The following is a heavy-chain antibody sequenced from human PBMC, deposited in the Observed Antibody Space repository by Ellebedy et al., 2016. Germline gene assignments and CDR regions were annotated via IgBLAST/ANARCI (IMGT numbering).Heavy chain of an antibody. D-gene: IGHD3-3*01. Sequence: GGSLRLXXKGSGYSFTSYWIGWVRQMPGKGLEWMGIIYPGDSDTRYSPSFQGQVTISADKSISTAYLQWSSLKASDTAIYYCARLTIFGVGIFEYWGQGTLVTVSS. CDR2: IYPGDSDT. V-gene: IGHV5-51*01. J-gene: IGHJ4*02. CDR1: GYSFTSYW. CDR3: ARLTIFGVGIFEY.